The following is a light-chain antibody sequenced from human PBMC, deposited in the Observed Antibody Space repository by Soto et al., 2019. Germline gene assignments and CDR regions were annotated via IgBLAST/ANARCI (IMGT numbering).Light chain of an antibody. CDR3: ASYTSSTTVV. CDR2: DVN. J-gene: IGLJ2*01. V-gene: IGLV2-14*01. CDR1: SSDVGGYNY. Sequence: QSVLTQPASVSGSPGQSITISCTGTSSDVGGYNYVSWHQQHPGKAPKLMIYDVNNRPSGVSNRFSGSKSGNTASLTISGLQAEDEADYYCASYTSSTTVVVGGGTKLTVL.